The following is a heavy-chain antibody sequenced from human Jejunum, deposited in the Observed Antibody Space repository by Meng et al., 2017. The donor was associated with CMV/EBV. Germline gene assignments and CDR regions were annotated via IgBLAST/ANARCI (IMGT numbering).Heavy chain of an antibody. J-gene: IGHJ6*02. Sequence: NWIRQSPSRGLEWLGRTYYRSKWYYDYAVSVKSRITIYPDTSKNQFSLHLNSVTPEDTAVYYCASQYYDFWSGSNNPLGWSFGMDVWGQGTTVTVSS. CDR2: TYYRSKWYY. CDR3: ASQYYDFWSGSNNPLGWSFGMDV. D-gene: IGHD3-3*01. V-gene: IGHV6-1*01.